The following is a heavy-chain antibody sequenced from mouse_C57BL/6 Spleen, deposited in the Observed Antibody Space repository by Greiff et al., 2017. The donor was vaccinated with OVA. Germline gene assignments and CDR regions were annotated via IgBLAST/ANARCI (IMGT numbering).Heavy chain of an antibody. CDR1: GFSFNTYA. Sequence: EVKLVESGGGLVQPKGSLKLSCAASGFSFNTYAMNWVRQAPGKGLEWVARIRSKSNNYATYYADSVKDRFTISRDDSESMLYLQMNNLKTEDTAMYYCVRYGKGGAFDYWGQGTTLTVSS. D-gene: IGHD2-1*01. CDR3: VRYGKGGAFDY. V-gene: IGHV10-1*01. J-gene: IGHJ2*01. CDR2: IRSKSNNYAT.